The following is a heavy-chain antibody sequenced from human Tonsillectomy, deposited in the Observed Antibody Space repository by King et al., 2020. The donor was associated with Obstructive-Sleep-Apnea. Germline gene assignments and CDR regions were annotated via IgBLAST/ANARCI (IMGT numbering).Heavy chain of an antibody. CDR2: IYRSGST. J-gene: IGHJ6*02. D-gene: IGHD4/OR15-4a*01. CDR1: GRSINSSNW. V-gene: IGHV4-4*02. CDR3: GSIESAKYYYYGMDV. Sequence: VQLVESGPGLVKPSGTLSLTCAVSGRSINSSNWWSWVRQPPGKGLEWIGEIYRSGSTNYNPSLKSRVTISVDKSKNQFSLKLSSVSAADTAVYYCGSIESAKYYYYGMDVWGQGTTVTVSS.